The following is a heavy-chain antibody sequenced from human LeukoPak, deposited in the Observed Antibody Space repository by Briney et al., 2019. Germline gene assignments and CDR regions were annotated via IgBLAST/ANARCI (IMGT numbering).Heavy chain of an antibody. J-gene: IGHJ4*02. D-gene: IGHD4-17*01. CDR2: MNPNSGNT. CDR1: GYTFTSYD. V-gene: IGHV1-8*01. CDR3: STTTVYSRHDY. Sequence: ASVKVSCKASGYTFTSYDINWLRQATGQGLEWMGWMNPNSGNTGYAQKFQGRVTITRNTSISTAYMELSSLRSEDTAVYYRSTTTVYSRHDYWGKGTLVTVSS.